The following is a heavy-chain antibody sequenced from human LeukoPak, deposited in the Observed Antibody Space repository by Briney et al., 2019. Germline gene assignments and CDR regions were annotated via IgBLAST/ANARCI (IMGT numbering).Heavy chain of an antibody. CDR2: INHSGST. J-gene: IGHJ6*03. CDR1: GGSFSGYH. CDR3: ARGCVTYSGYDLDYYYYMDV. D-gene: IGHD5-12*01. Sequence: SETLSLTCAVYGGSFSGYHWSWIRQPPGKGLEWIGEINHSGSTNYNPSLKSRVTISVDTSKNQFSLKLSSVTAADTAVYYCARGCVTYSGYDLDYYYYMDVWSKGTTVTVSS. V-gene: IGHV4-34*01.